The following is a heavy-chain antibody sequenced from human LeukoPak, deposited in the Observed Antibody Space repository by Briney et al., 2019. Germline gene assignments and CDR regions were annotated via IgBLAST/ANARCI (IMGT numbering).Heavy chain of an antibody. CDR2: ISGSGGST. J-gene: IGHJ3*02. CDR1: GFTFDDYA. CDR3: AKNPSLGYGGNSRTDAFDI. Sequence: GGSLRLSCAASGFTFDDYAMHWVRQAPGKGLEWVSAISGSGGSTYYADSVKGRFTISRDNSKNTLYLQMNSLRAEDTAVYYCAKNPSLGYGGNSRTDAFDIWGQGTMVTVSS. D-gene: IGHD4-23*01. V-gene: IGHV3-23*01.